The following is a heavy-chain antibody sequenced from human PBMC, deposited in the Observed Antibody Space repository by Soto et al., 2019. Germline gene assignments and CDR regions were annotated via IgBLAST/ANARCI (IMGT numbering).Heavy chain of an antibody. D-gene: IGHD1-7*01. CDR3: AKDVVGTTDRFDP. CDR1: GYSFTSAD. Sequence: ASVKVSCKAFGYSFTSADVNWVWQTTGQGLEWMGWINPNTGNAGYAQKFQGRVTMTRDTAVNTAYMELTSLTSDDTAVYFCAKDVVGTTDRFDPWGQGTLVTVSS. J-gene: IGHJ5*02. V-gene: IGHV1-8*01. CDR2: INPNTGNA.